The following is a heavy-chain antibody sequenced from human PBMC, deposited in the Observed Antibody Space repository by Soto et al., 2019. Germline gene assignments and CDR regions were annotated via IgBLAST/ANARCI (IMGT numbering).Heavy chain of an antibody. D-gene: IGHD3-9*01. J-gene: IGHJ4*02. CDR3: ARITYYDILTGYSAGEFDY. CDR2: IYHSGST. Sequence: SETLSLTCAVSSGSISSSNWWSWVRQPPGKGLEWIGEIYHSGSTNYNPSLKSRVTISVDKSKNQFSLKLSSVTAADMAVYYCARITYYDILTGYSAGEFDYWGQGTLVTVSS. V-gene: IGHV4-4*02. CDR1: SGSISSSNW.